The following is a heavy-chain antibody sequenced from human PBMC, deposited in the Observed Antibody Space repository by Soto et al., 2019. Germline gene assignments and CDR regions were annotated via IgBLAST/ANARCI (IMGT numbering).Heavy chain of an antibody. J-gene: IGHJ6*02. D-gene: IGHD2-21*02. CDR3: ARVAKLGMVTKEDYYYYYGMDV. Sequence: SETLSLTCTVSGGSISSGGYYWSWIRQHPGKGLEWIGYIYYSGSTYYNPSLKSRVTISVDTSKNQFSLELSSVTAADTAVYYCARVAKLGMVTKEDYYYYYGMDVWGQGTTVTVSS. CDR1: GGSISSGGYY. V-gene: IGHV4-31*03. CDR2: IYYSGST.